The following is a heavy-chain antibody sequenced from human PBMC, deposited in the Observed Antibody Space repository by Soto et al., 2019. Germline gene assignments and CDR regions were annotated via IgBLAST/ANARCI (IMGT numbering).Heavy chain of an antibody. D-gene: IGHD3-3*01. CDR1: GGSFSGYS. V-gene: IGHV4-34*01. J-gene: IGHJ6*03. CDR2: VNHGGTT. CDR3: ARAAVGIVGASTIYYYYYMDA. Sequence: SETLSLTCAVYGGSFSGYSWTWIRQAPGKGLEWIGDVNHGGTTNYNPSVKSRVTISVETSKNQFSLELTSVTAADTAVYHCARAAVGIVGASTIYYYYYMDAWGKGTTVTVSS.